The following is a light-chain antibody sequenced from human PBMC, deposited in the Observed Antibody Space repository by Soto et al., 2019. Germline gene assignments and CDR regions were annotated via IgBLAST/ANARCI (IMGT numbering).Light chain of an antibody. V-gene: IGLV2-14*01. CDR3: SSYTSSSTFVV. CDR1: SSDVGGYND. Sequence: QSVLTQPASVSGSPGQSITISCTGTSSDVGGYNDVSWYQQHPGKAPKLMIYDVSNRPSGVSNRFSGSKSGNTASLTISGLQAEDEADYYWSSYTSSSTFVVFGGGTKLTV. CDR2: DVS. J-gene: IGLJ2*01.